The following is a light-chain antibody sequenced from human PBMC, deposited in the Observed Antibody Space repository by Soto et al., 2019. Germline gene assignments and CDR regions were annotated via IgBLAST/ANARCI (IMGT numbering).Light chain of an antibody. J-gene: IGKJ4*01. Sequence: DIPMTQSPSSVSASVGDRVTITCRASQGVVTWLAWFQQKPGEAPMLLIYTASTLHSGVPSRFSGSGSGTDFTLTLTSLQPADFATDYCQQGDSFPLTFGGGTKVEIK. V-gene: IGKV1-12*01. CDR1: QGVVTW. CDR2: TAS. CDR3: QQGDSFPLT.